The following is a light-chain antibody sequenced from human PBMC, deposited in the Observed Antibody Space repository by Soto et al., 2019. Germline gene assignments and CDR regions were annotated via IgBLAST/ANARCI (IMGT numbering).Light chain of an antibody. Sequence: QSALTQPPSASGTPGQRNTISCSGSSSNIGDNPVNWYQQLPGAAPKLLIYINDQRPSGVPDRFSGSKSGTSASLAISGLQPEDEADYYCAAWDDSLNALFGTGTKLTVL. CDR3: AAWDDSLNAL. J-gene: IGLJ1*01. CDR1: SSNIGDNP. V-gene: IGLV1-44*01. CDR2: IND.